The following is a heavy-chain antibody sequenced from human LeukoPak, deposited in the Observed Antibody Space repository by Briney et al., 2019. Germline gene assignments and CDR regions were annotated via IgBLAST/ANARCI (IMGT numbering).Heavy chain of an antibody. CDR3: AKRGPHYGIVGAWDAFDI. CDR2: ISGSGGST. V-gene: IGHV3-23*01. D-gene: IGHD1-26*01. J-gene: IGHJ3*02. CDR1: GFTFSSYA. Sequence: GSLRLSCAASGFTFSSYAMSWVRQAPGKGLEWVSAISGSGGSTYYADSVKGRFTISRDNSKNTLYLQMNSLRAEDTAVYYCAKRGPHYGIVGAWDAFDIWGQGTMVTVSS.